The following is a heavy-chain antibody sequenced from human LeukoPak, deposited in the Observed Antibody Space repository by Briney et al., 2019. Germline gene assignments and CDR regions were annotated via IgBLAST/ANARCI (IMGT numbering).Heavy chain of an antibody. CDR3: TTGSLVTVFDY. V-gene: IGHV3-15*01. J-gene: IGHJ4*02. CDR1: GFTFSNAW. D-gene: IGHD3-16*02. Sequence: PGGSLRLSCAASGFTFSNAWMSWVRQAPGKGLEWVGRIKRKTDGGTTDYAAPVKGRFTISRDDSKNTLYLQMNSLKTEDTAVYYCTTGSLVTVFDYWGQGTLVTVSS. CDR2: IKRKTDGGTT.